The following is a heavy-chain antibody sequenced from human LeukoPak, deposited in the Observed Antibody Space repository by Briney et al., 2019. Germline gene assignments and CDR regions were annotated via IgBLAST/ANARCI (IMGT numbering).Heavy chain of an antibody. V-gene: IGHV4-38-2*02. J-gene: IGHJ4*02. CDR1: GYSISSGYY. CDR2: IYHSGST. Sequence: PSETLSLTCTVSGYSISSGYYWGWIRQPPGKGLEWIGSIYHSGSTYYNPSLKSRVTISVDTSKNQFSLKLSSVTAADTAVYYCARDPGFKDYWGQGTLVTVSS. CDR3: ARDPGFKDY.